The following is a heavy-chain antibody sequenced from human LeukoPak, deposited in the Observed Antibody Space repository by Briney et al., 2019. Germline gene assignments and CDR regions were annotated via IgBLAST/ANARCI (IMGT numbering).Heavy chain of an antibody. D-gene: IGHD6-19*01. J-gene: IGHJ4*02. CDR1: AGSFSGYY. V-gene: IGHV4-34*01. CDR3: ARGRGSSGWYYFDY. Sequence: SETLSLTCAVYAGSFSGYYWSLIRQPPGKGLEWIGEINHSGSTNYNPSLKSRVTISVDTSKNQFSLKLSSVTAADTAVYYCARGRGSSGWYYFDYWGQGTLVTVSS. CDR2: INHSGST.